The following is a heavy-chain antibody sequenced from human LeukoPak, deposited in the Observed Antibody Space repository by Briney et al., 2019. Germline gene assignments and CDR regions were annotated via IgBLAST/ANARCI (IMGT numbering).Heavy chain of an antibody. Sequence: AETLSLTCTVSGGSISSYYWSWFRQPPGKGLEWIGYMHYSGSTNYNPSLKSRVTISVDTSKNQISLKLSFVTAADTAVYYCARWILYSSGSYSDYWGQGTLVTVSS. V-gene: IGHV4-59*01. D-gene: IGHD3-10*01. CDR2: MHYSGST. CDR1: GGSISSYY. J-gene: IGHJ4*02. CDR3: ARWILYSSGSYSDY.